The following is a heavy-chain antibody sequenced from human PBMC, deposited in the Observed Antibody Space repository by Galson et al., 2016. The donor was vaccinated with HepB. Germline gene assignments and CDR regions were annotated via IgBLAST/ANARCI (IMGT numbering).Heavy chain of an antibody. D-gene: IGHD5-24*01. Sequence: SLRLSCAASAFTFTNYAMNWVRQAPGKGLEWVSYITVSASSSTFYADSVKGRFTITRDNSKNTTFLQMPSLRAEDTAIYYCARDLPYNEHAFDIWGPGTLVTVSS. V-gene: IGHV3-23*01. CDR2: ITVSASSST. J-gene: IGHJ4*02. CDR3: ARDLPYNEHAFDI. CDR1: AFTFTNYA.